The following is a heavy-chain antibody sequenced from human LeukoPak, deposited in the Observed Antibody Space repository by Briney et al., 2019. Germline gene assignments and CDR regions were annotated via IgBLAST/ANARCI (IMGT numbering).Heavy chain of an antibody. CDR1: GFTFSSYE. V-gene: IGHV3-48*03. Sequence: GGSLRLSCAASGFTFSSYEMNWVRQAPGKGLEWVSYISSSGSTIYYADSVKGRFTISRDDAKNSLYLQMNSLRAEDTAVYYCATRPGTVEDYWGQGTLVTVSS. J-gene: IGHJ4*02. D-gene: IGHD1-1*01. CDR2: ISSSGSTI. CDR3: ATRPGTVEDY.